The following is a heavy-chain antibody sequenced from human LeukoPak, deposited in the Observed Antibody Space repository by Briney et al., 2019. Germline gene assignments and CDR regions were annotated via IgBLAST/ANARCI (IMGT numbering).Heavy chain of an antibody. Sequence: GRSLRLSCAASGFTFDDYAMHWVRQAPGKGLEWVSGISWNSGSIGYADSVKGRFTISRDNAKNSLYLQMNSLRAEDTALYYCAKGSYGSGSYYQRDWGQGTLVTVSS. D-gene: IGHD3-10*01. CDR1: GFTFDDYA. J-gene: IGHJ4*02. CDR2: ISWNSGSI. CDR3: AKGSYGSGSYYQRD. V-gene: IGHV3-9*01.